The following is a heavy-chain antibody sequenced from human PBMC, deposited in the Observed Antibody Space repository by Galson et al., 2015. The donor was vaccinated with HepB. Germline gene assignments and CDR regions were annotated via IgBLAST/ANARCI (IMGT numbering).Heavy chain of an antibody. CDR2: ISAYNGNT. Sequence: SVKVSCKASGYTFTSYGISWVRQAPGQGLEWMGWISAYNGNTNYAQKLQGRVTMTTDTSTSTAYMELRSLRSDDTAVYYCARVSDVVGDRGDYFDYWGQGTLVTVSS. J-gene: IGHJ4*02. D-gene: IGHD3-10*01. CDR1: GYTFTSYG. CDR3: ARVSDVVGDRGDYFDY. V-gene: IGHV1-18*01.